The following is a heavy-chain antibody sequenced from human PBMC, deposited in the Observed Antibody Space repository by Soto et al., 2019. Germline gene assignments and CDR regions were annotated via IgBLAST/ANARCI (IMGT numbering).Heavy chain of an antibody. D-gene: IGHD6-19*01. J-gene: IGHJ4*02. Sequence: ASGKVSCKASGYTFTSYGISWVRQAPGQGLEWMGWISAYNGNTNYAQKLQGRVTMTTDTSTSTAYMELRSLRSDDTAVYYCARWAPTGSSGDFDYWGQGTLVTVSS. CDR2: ISAYNGNT. V-gene: IGHV1-18*01. CDR1: GYTFTSYG. CDR3: ARWAPTGSSGDFDY.